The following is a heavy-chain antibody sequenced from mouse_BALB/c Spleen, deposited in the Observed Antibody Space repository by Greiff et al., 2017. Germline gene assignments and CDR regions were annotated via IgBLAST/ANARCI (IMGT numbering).Heavy chain of an antibody. V-gene: IGHV1S29*02. Sequence: VQLKESGPELVKPGASVKISCKASGYTFTDYNMHWVKQSHGKSLEWIGYIYPYNGGTGYNQKFKSKATLTVDNSSSTAYMELRSLTSEDSAVYYCARGGGMITTGVFDYWGQGTTLTVSS. CDR1: GYTFTDYN. J-gene: IGHJ2*01. D-gene: IGHD2-4*01. CDR3: ARGGGMITTGVFDY. CDR2: IYPYNGGT.